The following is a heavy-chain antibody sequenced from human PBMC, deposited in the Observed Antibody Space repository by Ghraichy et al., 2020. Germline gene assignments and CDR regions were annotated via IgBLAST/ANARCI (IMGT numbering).Heavy chain of an antibody. CDR1: GGSFSGYY. CDR2: INHSGST. V-gene: IGHV4-34*01. CDR3: ARRRHHYDYIWGSYPHGTDFDY. D-gene: IGHD3-16*02. Sequence: SETLSLTCAVYGGSFSGYYWSWIRQPPGKGLEWIGEINHSGSTNYNPSLKSRVTISVDTSKNQFSLKLSSVTAADTAVYYCARRRHHYDYIWGSYPHGTDFDYWGQGTLVTVSS. J-gene: IGHJ4*02.